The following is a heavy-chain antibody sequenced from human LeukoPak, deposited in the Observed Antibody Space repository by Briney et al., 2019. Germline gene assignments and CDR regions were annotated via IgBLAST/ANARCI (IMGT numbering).Heavy chain of an antibody. CDR3: ARSLKRTYYYDSSGYGPLDY. D-gene: IGHD3-22*01. Sequence: SVKVSCKASGGTFSNYAVSWVRQAPGQGLEWMGGIIPIFGTANYAQKFQGRVTITTDESTSTAYMELSSLKSEDTAVYYCARSLKRTYYYDSSGYGPLDYWGQGTLVTVSS. J-gene: IGHJ4*02. V-gene: IGHV1-69*05. CDR1: GGTFSNYA. CDR2: IIPIFGTA.